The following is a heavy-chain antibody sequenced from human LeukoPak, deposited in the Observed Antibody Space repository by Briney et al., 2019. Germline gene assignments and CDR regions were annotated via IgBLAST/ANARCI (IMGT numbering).Heavy chain of an antibody. J-gene: IGHJ4*02. D-gene: IGHD3-3*01. V-gene: IGHV5-51*01. CDR3: ARQNDFRLDY. Sequence: GESLKISCKGSGYTFSSYWIGWVRQMPGKGLEWMGIIYPGDSDTRYSPSLQGQVTISVDTSIGTAYLQWSSLKASDAAIYYCARQNDFRLDYWGQGTLVTVSS. CDR2: IYPGDSDT. CDR1: GYTFSSYW.